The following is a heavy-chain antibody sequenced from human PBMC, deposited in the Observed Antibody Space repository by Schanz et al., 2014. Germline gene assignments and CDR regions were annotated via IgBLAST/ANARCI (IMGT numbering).Heavy chain of an antibody. CDR3: ARDYYDSSGYYYCDY. CDR1: GYTFTSYG. Sequence: QVQLVQSGAEVKKPGASVKVSCKASGYTFTSYGINWVRQAPGQGLEWLGWMNPNSGNPGFAQKFRGRVTMTRNTSISTAYMELSSLRSEDTAMYYCARDYYDSSGYYYCDYWGQGTLVTVSS. V-gene: IGHV1-8*02. CDR2: MNPNSGNP. J-gene: IGHJ4*02. D-gene: IGHD3-22*01.